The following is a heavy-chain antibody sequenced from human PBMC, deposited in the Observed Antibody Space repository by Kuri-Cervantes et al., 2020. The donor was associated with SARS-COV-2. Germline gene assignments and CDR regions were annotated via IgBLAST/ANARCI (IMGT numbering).Heavy chain of an antibody. Sequence: GESLKISCAASGFSFSNYAMSWVRQAPGRGLEWVAVVYSSDARTYYADSAKGRFSISRDNSKNTVYLQMNSLRVEDTAVYYCARTWGHYDFWSDYLYYFDYWGQGTLVTVSS. V-gene: IGHV3-23*05. CDR3: ARTWGHYDFWSDYLYYFDY. D-gene: IGHD3-3*01. CDR1: GFSFSNYA. CDR2: VYSSDART. J-gene: IGHJ4*02.